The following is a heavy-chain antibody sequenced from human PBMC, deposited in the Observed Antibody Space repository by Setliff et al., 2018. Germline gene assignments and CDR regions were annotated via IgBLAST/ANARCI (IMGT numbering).Heavy chain of an antibody. Sequence: GGSLRLSCVASGFTFSRYWMSWVRQAPGKGLEWVANIKEDGSEKYYVDSVKGRFTMSRDNAKNSLYLQMNSLRAEDTAVYYCARGGYSYGYWGHGTLVTVSS. CDR2: IKEDGSEK. J-gene: IGHJ4*01. CDR3: ARGGYSYGY. D-gene: IGHD5-18*01. CDR1: GFTFSRYW. V-gene: IGHV3-7*04.